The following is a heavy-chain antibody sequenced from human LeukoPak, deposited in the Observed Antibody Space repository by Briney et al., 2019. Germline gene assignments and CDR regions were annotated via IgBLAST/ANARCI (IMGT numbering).Heavy chain of an antibody. CDR2: IRYDGSNK. Sequence: GGSLRLSCAASGFTFSSYGMHWVSQAPGKGLEWVAFIRYDGSNKYYADSVKGRFTISRDNSKNTLYLQMNSLRAEDTAVYYCAKVRELELPYYFDYWGQGTLVTVSS. CDR3: AKVRELELPYYFDY. J-gene: IGHJ4*02. V-gene: IGHV3-30*02. D-gene: IGHD1-7*01. CDR1: GFTFSSYG.